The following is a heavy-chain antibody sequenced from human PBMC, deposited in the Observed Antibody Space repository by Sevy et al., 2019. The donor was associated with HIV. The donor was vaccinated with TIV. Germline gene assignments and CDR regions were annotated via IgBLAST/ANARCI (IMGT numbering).Heavy chain of an antibody. CDR1: GFTFSSYS. CDR3: ARVVGANVDY. V-gene: IGHV3-21*01. J-gene: IGHJ4*02. CDR2: ISSSSSYI. Sequence: GGSLRLSCAASGFTFSSYSMNWVRQTPGKGLEWVSSISSSSSYIYYADSVKGRFTISRDNAKNSLYLQMNSLRAEDTAVYYCARVVGANVDYWGQGTLVTVSS. D-gene: IGHD1-26*01.